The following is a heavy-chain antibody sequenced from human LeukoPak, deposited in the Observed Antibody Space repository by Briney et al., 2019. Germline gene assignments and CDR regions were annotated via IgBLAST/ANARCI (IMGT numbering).Heavy chain of an antibody. J-gene: IGHJ1*01. V-gene: IGHV1-46*01. D-gene: IGHD3-16*02. Sequence: ASVKVSCKASGYTFTSYYTHWVRQAPGQGLEWMGIINPSGGSTSYTQKFQGRVTMTRDTSTSTVYMELSSLRSEDTAVYYCARDWVRLGELSSPGFQHWGQGTLVTVSS. CDR2: INPSGGST. CDR1: GYTFTSYY. CDR3: ARDWVRLGELSSPGFQH.